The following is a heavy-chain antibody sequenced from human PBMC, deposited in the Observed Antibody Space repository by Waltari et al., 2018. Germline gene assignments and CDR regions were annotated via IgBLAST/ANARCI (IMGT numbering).Heavy chain of an antibody. J-gene: IGHJ4*02. CDR2: ISNTGAYM. D-gene: IGHD7-27*01. V-gene: IGHV3-21*02. CDR3: ATGGWGFFLGY. CDR1: GLSFNPNN. Sequence: EVQLVESGGGLVRPGGSLSLSCAASGLSFNPNNMNWVRQAPGKGLEWVSSISNTGAYMHYADSVKGRFTISRDNAKNSLYLQLSSLRAEDTAMYYCATGGWGFFLGYWGQGTLVTVSS.